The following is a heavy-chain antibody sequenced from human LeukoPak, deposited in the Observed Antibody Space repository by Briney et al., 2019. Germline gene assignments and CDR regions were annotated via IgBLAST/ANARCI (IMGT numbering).Heavy chain of an antibody. J-gene: IGHJ4*02. CDR3: AEPEGGYYDIRPD. Sequence: GGSLRLSCAASGFTFSSYAMSWVRQAPGKGLEWVSAISGSGGSTYYAASVKGRFTISRDNSKNTLYLQMNSLRAEDTAVYYCAEPEGGYYDIRPDWGQGTLVTVSS. D-gene: IGHD3-22*01. CDR1: GFTFSSYA. V-gene: IGHV3-23*01. CDR2: ISGSGGST.